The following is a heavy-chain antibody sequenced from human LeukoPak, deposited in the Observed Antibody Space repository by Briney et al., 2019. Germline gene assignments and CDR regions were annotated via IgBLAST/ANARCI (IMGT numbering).Heavy chain of an antibody. CDR3: ARVKKRTAYYYYGMDV. CDR2: IYTSGST. J-gene: IGHJ6*02. V-gene: IGHV4-4*07. CDR1: GGSISSYY. Sequence: PSETLSLTCTVSGGSISSYYWSWIRQPAGKGLEWIGRIYTSGSTNYNPSLKSRVTMSVDTSKNQFSLKLSSVTAADTAVYYCARVKKRTAYYYYGMDVWGQGTTVTVSS.